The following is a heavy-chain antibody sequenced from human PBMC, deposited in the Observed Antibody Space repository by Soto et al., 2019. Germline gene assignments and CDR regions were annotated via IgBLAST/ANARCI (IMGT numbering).Heavy chain of an antibody. Sequence: GGSLRLSCAASGFTFSSYAMSWVRQAPGKGLEWVSAISGSGGSTYYADSVKGRFTISRDNSKNTLYLQMNSLRAEDTAVYYCAKDQQQQLVFYYYYGMDVWGQGTTVTVSS. CDR2: ISGSGGST. D-gene: IGHD6-13*01. CDR3: AKDQQQQLVFYYYYGMDV. V-gene: IGHV3-23*01. CDR1: GFTFSSYA. J-gene: IGHJ6*02.